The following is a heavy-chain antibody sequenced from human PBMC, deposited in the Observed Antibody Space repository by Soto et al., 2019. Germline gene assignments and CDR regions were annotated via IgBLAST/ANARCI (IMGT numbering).Heavy chain of an antibody. CDR2: IYSGGST. D-gene: IGHD3-10*01. V-gene: IGHV3-66*01. CDR1: GFTVSSNY. Sequence: GGSLRLSCAASGFTVSSNYMSWVRQAPGKGLEWVSVIYSGGSTYYADSVKGRFTISRDNSKNTLYRQMNSLRAEDTAVYYCAGGRAGYYGSGSYYYYYMDVWGKGTTVTVSS. CDR3: AGGRAGYYGSGSYYYYYMDV. J-gene: IGHJ6*03.